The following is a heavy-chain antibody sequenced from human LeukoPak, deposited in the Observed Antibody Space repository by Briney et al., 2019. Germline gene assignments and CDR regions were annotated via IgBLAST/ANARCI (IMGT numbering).Heavy chain of an antibody. CDR2: INPDSGGT. Sequence: VASVKVSCKASGYSFTGYYIHWVRQAPGQGLEWMGWINPDSGGTNYAQKFQGRVTMTRDTSITTAYMELSRLTSDDTAVYYCASGYSDYADYYNYYMDVWGKGTTVTVSS. CDR1: GYSFTGYY. J-gene: IGHJ6*03. V-gene: IGHV1-2*02. CDR3: ASGYSDYADYYNYYMDV. D-gene: IGHD4-11*01.